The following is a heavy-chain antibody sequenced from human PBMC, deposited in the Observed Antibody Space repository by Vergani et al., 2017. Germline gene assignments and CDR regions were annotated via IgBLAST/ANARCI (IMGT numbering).Heavy chain of an antibody. D-gene: IGHD1-14*01. J-gene: IGHJ5*02. V-gene: IGHV3-33*01. Sequence: QVQLVESGGGVVQPGRSLRLSCAASGFTFNQYGMHWVRQAPGKGLEWVAVTWYDGNNTQYAESVKGRFTISRDNSKSTMYLQMNSLRDEDTCVYYCARDVRLLYNRFDPWGQGTLVTVSS. CDR2: TWYDGNNT. CDR3: ARDVRLLYNRFDP. CDR1: GFTFNQYG.